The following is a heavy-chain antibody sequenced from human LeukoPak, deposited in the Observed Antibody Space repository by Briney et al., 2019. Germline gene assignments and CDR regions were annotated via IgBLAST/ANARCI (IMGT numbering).Heavy chain of an antibody. CDR3: ARDSSGWYEGAFDI. CDR2: ISSSGSTI. CDR1: GGSFSGYY. Sequence: LSLTCAVYGGSFSGYYMSWIRQAPGKGLEWVSYISSSGSTIYYADSVKGRFTISRDNAKNSLYLQMNGLRAEDTAVYYCARDSSGWYEGAFDIWGQGTMVTVSS. J-gene: IGHJ3*02. D-gene: IGHD6-19*01. V-gene: IGHV3-11*01.